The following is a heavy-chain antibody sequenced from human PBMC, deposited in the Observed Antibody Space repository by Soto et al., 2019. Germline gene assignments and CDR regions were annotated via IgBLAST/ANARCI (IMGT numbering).Heavy chain of an antibody. Sequence: GRLLRLCWGAVGVTFSNAWVRLIRQPPGKGLESVGRIKSKTDGGTTDYAAPVKGRFTISRDDSKNTLYLQMNSLKTEDTAVYYCTTDSPYYGSGSYYFYFDYWRHGTLVTVTS. CDR2: IKSKTDGGTT. V-gene: IGHV3-15*01. CDR1: GVTFSNAW. CDR3: TTDSPYYGSGSYYFYFDY. D-gene: IGHD3-10*01. J-gene: IGHJ4*01.